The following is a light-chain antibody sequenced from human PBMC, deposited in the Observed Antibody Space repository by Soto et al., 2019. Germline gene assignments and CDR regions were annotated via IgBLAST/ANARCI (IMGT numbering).Light chain of an antibody. V-gene: IGLV1-40*01. Sequence: VLTQPPSVSGAQGQRVTISCTGSSSNIGAGYDVHWYQQLPGTAPKLLIYGNSNRPSGVPDRFSGSKSGTSASLAITGLQAEDEADYDCQSYDSSLSGAVFGGGTQLTVL. CDR1: SSNIGAGYD. CDR2: GNS. J-gene: IGLJ7*01. CDR3: QSYDSSLSGAV.